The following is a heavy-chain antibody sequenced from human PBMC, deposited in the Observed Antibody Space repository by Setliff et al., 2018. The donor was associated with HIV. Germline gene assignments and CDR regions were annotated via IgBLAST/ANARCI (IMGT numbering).Heavy chain of an antibody. V-gene: IGHV4-59*01. D-gene: IGHD4-17*01. Sequence: SETLSLTCTVSGGSISSYYWSWIRQPPGKGLEWIGYIYYNGNTNYNPPLTSRVTISVDTAKNQLSLKLSSVTAEDTAVYYCAREIYGGNSRPFDYWGQGTLVTVSS. CDR3: AREIYGGNSRPFDY. CDR2: IYYNGNT. J-gene: IGHJ4*02. CDR1: GGSISSYY.